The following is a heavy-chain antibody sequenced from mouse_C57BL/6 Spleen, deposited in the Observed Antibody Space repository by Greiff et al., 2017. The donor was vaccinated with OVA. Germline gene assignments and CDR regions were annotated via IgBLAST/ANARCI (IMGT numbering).Heavy chain of an antibody. CDR1: GYTFTDYY. CDR3: ARMDYGSSFYAMDY. V-gene: IGHV1-76*01. J-gene: IGHJ4*01. CDR2: IYPGSGNT. Sequence: QVQLQQSGAELVRPGASVKLSCKASGYTFTDYYINWVKQRPGQGLEWIARIYPGSGNTYYNEKFKGKATLTAEKSSSTAYMQLSSLTSEDSAVYFCARMDYGSSFYAMDYWGQGTSVTVSS. D-gene: IGHD1-1*01.